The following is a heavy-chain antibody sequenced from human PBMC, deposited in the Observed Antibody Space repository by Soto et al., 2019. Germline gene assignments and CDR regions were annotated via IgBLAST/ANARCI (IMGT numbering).Heavy chain of an antibody. CDR2: IIPIFGTA. V-gene: IGHV1-69*13. CDR1: GGTFSSYA. Sequence: SVKVSCKASGGTFSSYAISWLRQSPGQGLEWMGGIIPIFGTANYAQKFQGRVTITADESTSTAYMELSSLRSEDTAVYYCARTIAAAGTYYYYGMDVWGQGTTVTVSS. D-gene: IGHD6-13*01. J-gene: IGHJ6*02. CDR3: ARTIAAAGTYYYYGMDV.